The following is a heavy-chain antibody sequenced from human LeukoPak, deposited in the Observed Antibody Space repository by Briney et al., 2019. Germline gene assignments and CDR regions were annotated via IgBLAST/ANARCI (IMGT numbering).Heavy chain of an antibody. CDR3: ARDRGGSGWYGNYYYYYMDV. D-gene: IGHD6-19*01. J-gene: IGHJ6*03. CDR2: IYYSGST. V-gene: IGHV4-39*07. Sequence: WVRQAPGKGLEWIGSIYYSGSTYYNPSLKSRVTISVDTSKNQFSLKLSSVTAADTAVYYCARDRGGSGWYGNYYYYYMDVWGKGTTVTVSS.